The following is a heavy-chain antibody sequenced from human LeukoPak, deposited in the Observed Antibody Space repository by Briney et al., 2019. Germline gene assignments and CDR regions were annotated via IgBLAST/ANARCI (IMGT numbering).Heavy chain of an antibody. Sequence: SETLSLTCTVSGGSISSHYSSWIRQPPGKGLEWIGYIYYSGSTNYNPSLKSRVTISVDTSKNQFSLKLSSVTAADTAVYYCARHGGGSGYYSFDPWGQGTLVTVSS. J-gene: IGHJ5*02. CDR1: GGSISSHY. D-gene: IGHD3-22*01. V-gene: IGHV4-59*08. CDR2: IYYSGST. CDR3: ARHGGGSGYYSFDP.